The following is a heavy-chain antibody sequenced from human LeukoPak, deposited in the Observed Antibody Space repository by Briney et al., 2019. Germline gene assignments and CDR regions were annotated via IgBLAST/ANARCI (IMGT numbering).Heavy chain of an antibody. D-gene: IGHD2-21*01. CDR3: AKGFSTLWVNYFDD. Sequence: PGKSLRLSCVASGFIFSTHGMHWVRQAPGKGLEWVAVIWHDGRSIYNEDSVKGRFTISRDTSENTVYLQMNSLRAEDTAVYYCAKGFSTLWVNYFDDWGQGTPVTVSS. CDR2: IWHDGRSI. CDR1: GFIFSTHG. J-gene: IGHJ4*02. V-gene: IGHV3-33*06.